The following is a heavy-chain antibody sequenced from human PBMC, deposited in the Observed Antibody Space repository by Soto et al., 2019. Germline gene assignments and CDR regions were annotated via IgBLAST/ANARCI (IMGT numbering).Heavy chain of an antibody. Sequence: EVQLVESGGGLVQPGGSLRLSCVGSGFTFSIYWMAWVRQAPGKGLEWLANIKEDGSTKFYADSVKGRFTISRDNAKNSMFLQMTSLRAEDTAVYYCATTAAAAASDWGQGTLVTVSS. V-gene: IGHV3-7*01. CDR1: GFTFSIYW. J-gene: IGHJ4*02. CDR3: ATTAAAAASD. CDR2: IKEDGSTK. D-gene: IGHD6-13*01.